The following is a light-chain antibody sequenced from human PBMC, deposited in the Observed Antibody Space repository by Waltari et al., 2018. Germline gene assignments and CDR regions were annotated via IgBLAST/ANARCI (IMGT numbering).Light chain of an antibody. J-gene: IGKJ4*01. CDR1: QAISGW. Sequence: DIQMTQSPSSVSASVGDRVTITCRASQAISGWLAWYQQKPGRAPNLLIYGASSVQSGVPSRFSGSGSGTDFTLTISNLQPEDFATYYCQQATSLPLTFGGGTKVEIK. CDR2: GAS. V-gene: IGKV1-12*01. CDR3: QQATSLPLT.